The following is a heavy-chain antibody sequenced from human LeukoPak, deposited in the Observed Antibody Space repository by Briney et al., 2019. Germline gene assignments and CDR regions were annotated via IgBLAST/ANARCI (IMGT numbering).Heavy chain of an antibody. D-gene: IGHD2-15*01. J-gene: IGHJ4*02. CDR1: GYTFTSYL. CDR3: ARRGYCTGDSCYSGGFDY. Sequence: RASVKVSCKASGYTFTSYLIHWVRQAPGQGLGWMGIINPSGGTTTYAQKIQGRVTMTRDTSTSTVYMELSSLKSEDTAVYYCARRGYCTGDSCYSGGFDYWGQGTLVTVSS. V-gene: IGHV1-46*01. CDR2: INPSGGTT.